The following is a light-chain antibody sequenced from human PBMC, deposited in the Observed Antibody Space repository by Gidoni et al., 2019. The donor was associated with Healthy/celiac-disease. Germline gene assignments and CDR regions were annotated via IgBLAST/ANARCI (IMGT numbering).Light chain of an antibody. Sequence: EIVLTQYPATLSLSPGERATLSCRASQSVSSYLSWYQHKPGQAPRLLIYDASNRATGLPARVRGSGSGTDFTLTISSREAEDFAVYYCQQRSNWPPTFGQGTRLEIK. CDR3: QQRSNWPPT. CDR1: QSVSSY. J-gene: IGKJ5*01. V-gene: IGKV3-11*01. CDR2: DAS.